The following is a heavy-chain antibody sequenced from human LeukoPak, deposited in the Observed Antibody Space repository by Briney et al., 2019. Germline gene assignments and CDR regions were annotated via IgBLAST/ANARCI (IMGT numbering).Heavy chain of an antibody. CDR3: ARSGCYYYYYYYMDV. J-gene: IGHJ6*03. V-gene: IGHV3-48*01. CDR2: ISSSSSTI. CDR1: GFTFSSYS. Sequence: GGSLRLSCAASGFTFSSYSMNWVRQAPGKGLEWVSYISSSSSTIYYADSVKGRFTISRDNAKNSLYLQMNSLRAEDTAVYYCARSGCYYYYYYYMDVWGKGTTVTVSS. D-gene: IGHD3-22*01.